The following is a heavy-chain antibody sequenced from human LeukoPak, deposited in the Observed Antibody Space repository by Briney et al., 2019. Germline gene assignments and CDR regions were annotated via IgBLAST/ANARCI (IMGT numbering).Heavy chain of an antibody. J-gene: IGHJ4*02. Sequence: SETLSLTCTVSGGSISSYYWSWIRQPPGKRLEWIGYIYYSGSTNYNPSLKSRVTISVDTSKNQFSLKLSSVTAADTAVYYCARYYYGSGSSYFDYWGQGTLVTVSS. CDR3: ARYYYGSGSSYFDY. V-gene: IGHV4-59*08. CDR2: IYYSGST. D-gene: IGHD3-10*01. CDR1: GGSISSYY.